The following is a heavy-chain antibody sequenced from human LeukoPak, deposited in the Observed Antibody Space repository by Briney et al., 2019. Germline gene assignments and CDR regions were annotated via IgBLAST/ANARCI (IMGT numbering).Heavy chain of an antibody. J-gene: IGHJ4*02. CDR2: IKQDGSET. Sequence: PGGSLRLSCAVSGFTFSSHWMSWVRQAPGKGLEWVANIKQDGSETYYVDSVKGRFTISRDNAKNSLYLQMNSLRAEDTAVYYCARDFPGIWSIAAAGLGYFDYWGQGTLVTVSS. V-gene: IGHV3-7*01. CDR1: GFTFSSHW. D-gene: IGHD6-13*01. CDR3: ARDFPGIWSIAAAGLGYFDY.